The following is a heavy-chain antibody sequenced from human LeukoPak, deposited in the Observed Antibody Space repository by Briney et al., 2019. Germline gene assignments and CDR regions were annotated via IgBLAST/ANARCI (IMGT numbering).Heavy chain of an antibody. CDR1: GGSISSYY. Sequence: SETLSLTCTVSGGSISSYYWSWIRQPPGKGLEWIGYIYYSGSTNYNPSLKSRVTISVDTSKNQFSLKLSSVTAADTAAYYCARHKQQLVFWFDPWGQGTLVTVSS. D-gene: IGHD6-13*01. V-gene: IGHV4-59*08. CDR2: IYYSGST. J-gene: IGHJ5*02. CDR3: ARHKQQLVFWFDP.